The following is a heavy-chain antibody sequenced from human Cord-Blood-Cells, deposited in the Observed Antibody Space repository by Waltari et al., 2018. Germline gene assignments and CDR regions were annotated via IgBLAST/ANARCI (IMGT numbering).Heavy chain of an antibody. J-gene: IGHJ4*02. Sequence: QVQLQQWGAGLLKPSETLSLTCAVYGWSFSGYYWSWIRQPPGKGLEWIGEINQSGSTNYNPALKSRVTISVDTSKNQFSLKLSSVTAADTAVYYCARGVGTMVRGVIDYWGQGTLVTVSS. V-gene: IGHV4-34*01. CDR2: INQSGST. CDR1: GWSFSGYY. CDR3: ARGVGTMVRGVIDY. D-gene: IGHD3-10*01.